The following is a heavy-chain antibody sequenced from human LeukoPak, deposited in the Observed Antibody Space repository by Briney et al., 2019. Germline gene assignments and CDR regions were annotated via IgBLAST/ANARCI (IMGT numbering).Heavy chain of an antibody. D-gene: IGHD3-9*01. J-gene: IGHJ4*02. CDR1: GFTFSSYA. V-gene: IGHV3-23*01. CDR2: ISGSGGST. CDR3: ARGLRYFDWFLDY. Sequence: GGSLRLSCAASGFTFSSYAMSWVRQAPGKGLEWVSAISGSGGSTYYADSVKGRFTISRDNSKNTLYLQMNSLRAEDTAVYYCARGLRYFDWFLDYWGQGTLVTVSS.